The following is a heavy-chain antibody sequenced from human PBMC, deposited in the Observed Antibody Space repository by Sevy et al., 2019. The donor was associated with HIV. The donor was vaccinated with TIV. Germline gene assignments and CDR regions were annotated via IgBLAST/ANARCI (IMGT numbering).Heavy chain of an antibody. CDR2: IIPSSGGT. Sequence: ASVKVSCKACGYTFTGYYIHWVRQAPGQGLEWMGWIIPSSGGTNYGQKFLGRVTMTRDTSISTAYLELHRLTSDDTAVYYCSRSVYGSGTYLNDYWGQGTLVTVSS. V-gene: IGHV1-2*02. CDR3: SRSVYGSGTYLNDY. J-gene: IGHJ4*02. CDR1: GYTFTGYY. D-gene: IGHD3-10*01.